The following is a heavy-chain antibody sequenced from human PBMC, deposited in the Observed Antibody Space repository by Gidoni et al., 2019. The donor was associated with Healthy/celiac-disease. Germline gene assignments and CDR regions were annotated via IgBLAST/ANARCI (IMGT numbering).Heavy chain of an antibody. V-gene: IGHV4-61*01. CDR1: GGSVSSGSYY. D-gene: IGHD6-13*01. CDR3: ARGGSVAAAGPYFDY. Sequence: QVQLQESGPGLVKPSETLSLTCTVSGGSVSSGSYYWSWIRQPPGKGLEWIGYIYYSGSTNYNPSLKSRVTISVDTSKNQFSLKLSSVTAADTAVYYCARGGSVAAAGPYFDYWGQGTLVTVSS. J-gene: IGHJ4*02. CDR2: IYYSGST.